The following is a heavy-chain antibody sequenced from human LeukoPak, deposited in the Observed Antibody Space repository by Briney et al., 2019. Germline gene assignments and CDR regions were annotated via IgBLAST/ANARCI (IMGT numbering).Heavy chain of an antibody. V-gene: IGHV1-69*04. CDR2: IIPALEIS. D-gene: IGHD6-13*01. J-gene: IGHJ5*02. CDR1: GYTFTSYD. Sequence: GASVKVSCKASGYTFTSYDLNWVRQAPGQGLEWMGRIIPALEISHYAQKFQGRVTTTANISTSTAYMELSSLRSEDTAVYYCATSGYRSSWYSTRREDWFDPWGQGTLVTVSS. CDR3: ATSGYRSSWYSTRREDWFDP.